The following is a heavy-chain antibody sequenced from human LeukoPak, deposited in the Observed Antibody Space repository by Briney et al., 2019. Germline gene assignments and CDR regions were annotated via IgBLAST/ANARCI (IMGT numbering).Heavy chain of an antibody. CDR3: ARAGYNYRFDY. D-gene: IGHD5-24*01. V-gene: IGHV4-34*01. Sequence: PSETLSLTCAVYGGSFSGYYWSWIRQPPGKGLEWIGEINHSGSTNYNPSLKSRVTISVETSKNQFSLKLSSVTAADTAVYYCARAGYNYRFDYWGQGTLVTVSS. CDR2: INHSGST. CDR1: GGSFSGYY. J-gene: IGHJ4*02.